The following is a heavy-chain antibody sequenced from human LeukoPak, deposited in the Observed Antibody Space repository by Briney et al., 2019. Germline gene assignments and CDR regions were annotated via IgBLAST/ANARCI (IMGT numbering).Heavy chain of an antibody. V-gene: IGHV3-21*01. CDR2: ISSSSSYI. J-gene: IGHJ4*02. CDR1: GFTFSSYS. CDR3: ARDSGYYDSSGYYRKRFDY. Sequence: GGSLRLSCAASGFTFSSYSMNWVRQAPGKGLEWVSSISSSSSYIYYADSVKGRFTISRDNAKNSLYLQMNSLRAEDTAVYYCARDSGYYDSSGYYRKRFDYWGQGTLVTVSS. D-gene: IGHD3-22*01.